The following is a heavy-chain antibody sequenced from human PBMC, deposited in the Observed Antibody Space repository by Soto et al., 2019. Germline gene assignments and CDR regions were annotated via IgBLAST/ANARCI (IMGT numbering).Heavy chain of an antibody. CDR2: IYSGGST. CDR1: GFTVSSNY. D-gene: IGHD6-13*01. J-gene: IGHJ6*02. Sequence: EVQLVESGGGLIQPGGSLRLSCAASGFTVSSNYMSWVRQAPGKGLEWVSVIYSGGSTYYADSVKGRFTISRDNSKNTLYLQMNSLRAEDTAVYYCARDLWNSSSWPDGQYYYYYYGMDVWGQGTTVTVSS. V-gene: IGHV3-53*01. CDR3: ARDLWNSSSWPDGQYYYYYYGMDV.